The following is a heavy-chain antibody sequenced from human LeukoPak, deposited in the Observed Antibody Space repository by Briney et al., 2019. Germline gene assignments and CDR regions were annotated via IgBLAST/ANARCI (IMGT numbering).Heavy chain of an antibody. CDR2: INPSGGST. J-gene: IGHJ4*02. V-gene: IGHV1-46*01. Sequence: GASVKVSCKASGYTFTNYYMHWVRQAPGQGLEWMGIINPSGGSTSYAQKFQGRVTMTRDTSTSTVYMELSSLRSEDTAVYYCARELFDILTGYPYFDYWGQGTLVTVSS. D-gene: IGHD3-9*01. CDR1: GYTFTNYY. CDR3: ARELFDILTGYPYFDY.